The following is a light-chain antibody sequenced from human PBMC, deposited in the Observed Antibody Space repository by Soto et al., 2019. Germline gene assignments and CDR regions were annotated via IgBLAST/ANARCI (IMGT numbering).Light chain of an antibody. V-gene: IGKV3-20*01. Sequence: EIVLTQSPGTLSLSPGERATLSCRASESVSSSYLAWYQQKPGQAPRLLIFGASSRATGNPDRFSGSGSGTDFTITISRLEPEDFAVYYCQQYGSSPPWTFGQGTEVEIK. J-gene: IGKJ1*01. CDR3: QQYGSSPPWT. CDR2: GAS. CDR1: ESVSSSY.